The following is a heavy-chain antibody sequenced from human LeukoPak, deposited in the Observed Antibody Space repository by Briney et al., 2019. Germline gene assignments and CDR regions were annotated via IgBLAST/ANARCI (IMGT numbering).Heavy chain of an antibody. CDR1: GASISTYY. D-gene: IGHD4-17*01. Sequence: PSETLSLTCTASGASISTYYWSWIRQPPGEGLEWIAYIAPSGGAVYNPSLNSRLTVSVDTSKNQFSLKLNSVTAADTAVYYCARHVATTVTRGYSCHPVDVWGKGTTVSVSS. V-gene: IGHV4-4*09. CDR2: IAPSGGA. CDR3: ARHVATTVTRGYSCHPVDV. J-gene: IGHJ6*04.